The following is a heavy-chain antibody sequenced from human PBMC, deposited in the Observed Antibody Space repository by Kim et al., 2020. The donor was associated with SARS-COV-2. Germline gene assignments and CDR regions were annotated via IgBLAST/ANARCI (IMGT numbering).Heavy chain of an antibody. CDR3: AKAKYSSSWYNYYYGMDV. V-gene: IGHV3-30*18. J-gene: IGHJ6*02. D-gene: IGHD6-13*01. Sequence: GGSLRLSCAASGFTFSSYGMHWVRQAPGKGLEWVAVISYDGSNKYYADSVKGRFTISRDNSKNTLYLQMNSLRAEDTAVYYCAKAKYSSSWYNYYYGMDVWGQGTTVTVSS. CDR2: ISYDGSNK. CDR1: GFTFSSYG.